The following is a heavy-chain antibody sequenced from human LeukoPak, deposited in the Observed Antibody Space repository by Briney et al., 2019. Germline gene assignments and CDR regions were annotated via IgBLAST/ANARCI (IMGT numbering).Heavy chain of an antibody. CDR2: ISSSSSYI. Sequence: GGSLRLSCAASGFTFSSDSMNWVRQAPGKGLEWVSSISSSSSYIYYADSVKGRFTISRDNAKNSLYLQMNSLRAEDTAVYYCARAQNYGYGSGSYLQYYFDYWGQGTLVTVSS. CDR1: GFTFSSDS. D-gene: IGHD3-10*01. J-gene: IGHJ4*02. CDR3: ARAQNYGYGSGSYLQYYFDY. V-gene: IGHV3-21*01.